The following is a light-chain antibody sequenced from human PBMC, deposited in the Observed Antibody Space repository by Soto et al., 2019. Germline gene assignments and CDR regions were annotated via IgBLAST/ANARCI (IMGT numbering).Light chain of an antibody. Sequence: EIVLTQSPATLSLSPGERATLSCRASQSVSNFFVWYQQKRGQAPRLLIYDASKRATGIPARFSGSGSGTDFTLTISSLEPGDFAVYYCQQRLNWPLTFGGGTTVEIK. CDR1: QSVSNF. V-gene: IGKV3-11*01. CDR3: QQRLNWPLT. CDR2: DAS. J-gene: IGKJ4*01.